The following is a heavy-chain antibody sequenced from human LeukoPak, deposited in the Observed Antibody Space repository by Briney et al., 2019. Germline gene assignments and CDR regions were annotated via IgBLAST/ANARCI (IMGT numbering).Heavy chain of an antibody. CDR1: GGTFSSYA. CDR3: ARDREAGYSYGNFDY. D-gene: IGHD5-18*01. J-gene: IGHJ4*02. V-gene: IGHV1-69*05. Sequence: SVEVSCKASGGTFSSYAISWVRQAPGQGLEWMGGIIPIFGTANYAQKFQGRVTITTDESTSTAYMELSSLRSEDTAVYYCARDREAGYSYGNFDYWGQGTLVTVSS. CDR2: IIPIFGTA.